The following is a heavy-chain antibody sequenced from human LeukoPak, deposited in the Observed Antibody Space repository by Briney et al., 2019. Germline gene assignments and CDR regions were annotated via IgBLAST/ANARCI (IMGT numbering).Heavy chain of an antibody. CDR2: IAYDGSSK. J-gene: IGHJ6*03. V-gene: IGHV3-30*18. CDR1: GFTFSSYG. D-gene: IGHD3-10*01. Sequence: GGSLRLSCAASGFTFSSYGMHWVRRAPGNGLEWVAVIAYDGSSKNYADSVKGRFTISRDNSKNTLYLQVNSLRAEDTAVYFCAKNRKFGDLVYYYYYMDVWGKGTTVTVSS. CDR3: AKNRKFGDLVYYYYYMDV.